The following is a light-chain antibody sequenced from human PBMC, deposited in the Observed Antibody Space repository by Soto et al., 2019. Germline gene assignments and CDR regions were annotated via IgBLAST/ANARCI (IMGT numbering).Light chain of an antibody. Sequence: SYELTQPPSVSVAPGQTAMITCGGNNIGSKSVHWYQQKPGQAPVLVVYDDSDRPSGITERFSGSNSGNTATLTISRVEAGDEADYYCQVWDSSSDHNYVFGTGTKV. CDR2: DDS. CDR1: NIGSKS. V-gene: IGLV3-21*02. CDR3: QVWDSSSDHNYV. J-gene: IGLJ1*01.